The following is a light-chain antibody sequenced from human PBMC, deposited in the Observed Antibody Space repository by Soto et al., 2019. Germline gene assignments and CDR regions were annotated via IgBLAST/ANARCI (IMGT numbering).Light chain of an antibody. CDR2: DAS. Sequence: EIVLTQSPATLSLSPGERATLSCRASQSVSSYLAWYQQKPGQAPRLLIYDASNRATGIPARFSGSGSGTAFTLTISSLEPEDFAVYYCQQRSNWLLTFVGGTKVEIK. J-gene: IGKJ4*01. V-gene: IGKV3-11*01. CDR1: QSVSSY. CDR3: QQRSNWLLT.